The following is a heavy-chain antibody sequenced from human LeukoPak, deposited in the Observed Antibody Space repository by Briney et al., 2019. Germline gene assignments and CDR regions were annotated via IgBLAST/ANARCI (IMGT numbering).Heavy chain of an antibody. CDR3: ATLATTCDFWSGYSPDV. D-gene: IGHD3-3*01. CDR1: GYTFTSYG. J-gene: IGHJ6*04. CDR2: ISAYNGNT. V-gene: IGHV1-18*01. Sequence: WASVKVSCKASGYTFTSYGISWVRQAPGQGLEWMGWISAYNGNTNYAQKLQGRVTMTTDTSTSTAYMELRSLRSDDTAVYYCATLATTCDFWSGYSPDVWGKGTTVTVSS.